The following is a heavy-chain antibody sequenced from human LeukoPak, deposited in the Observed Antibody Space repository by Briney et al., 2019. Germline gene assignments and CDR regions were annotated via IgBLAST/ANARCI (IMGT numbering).Heavy chain of an antibody. J-gene: IGHJ4*02. V-gene: IGHV4-34*01. Sequence: SETLSLTCAVYGGSFSGYYWYWIRQPPGKGLEWIGEINYSGSTNYNPSLKSRVTISADTSKNQFSLKMSSVTAADTAVYYRATTSGYWGQGTLVTVSS. D-gene: IGHD3-10*01. CDR3: ATTSGY. CDR1: GGSFSGYY. CDR2: INYSGST.